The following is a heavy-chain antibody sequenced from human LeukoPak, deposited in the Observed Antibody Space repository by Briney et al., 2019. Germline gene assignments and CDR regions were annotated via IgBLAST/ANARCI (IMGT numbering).Heavy chain of an antibody. CDR2: IYYSGST. V-gene: IGHV4-59*08. J-gene: IGHJ4*02. CDR1: GGSISSYY. Sequence: SETLSLTCTVSGGSISSYYWSWIRQPPGKGLEWIGYIYYSGSTNYNPSLKSRVTISVDTSKNQFSLKLSSVTAADTAVYYCARHIAAAGEYYFDYWGQGILVTVSS. CDR3: ARHIAAAGEYYFDY. D-gene: IGHD6-13*01.